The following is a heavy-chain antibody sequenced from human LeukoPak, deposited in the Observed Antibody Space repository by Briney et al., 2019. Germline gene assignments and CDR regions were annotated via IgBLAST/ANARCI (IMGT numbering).Heavy chain of an antibody. CDR1: GGTFSSYA. CDR2: IIPIFGTA. CDR3: AREVYCSSTSCLGSWFDP. V-gene: IGHV1-69*13. J-gene: IGHJ5*02. D-gene: IGHD2-2*01. Sequence: GASVKVSCKASGGTFSSYAISCVRQAPGQGLEWMGGIIPIFGTAKYAQKFQGRVTITADESTSTAYMGLSSLRSEDTAVYYCAREVYCSSTSCLGSWFDPWGQGTLVTVSS.